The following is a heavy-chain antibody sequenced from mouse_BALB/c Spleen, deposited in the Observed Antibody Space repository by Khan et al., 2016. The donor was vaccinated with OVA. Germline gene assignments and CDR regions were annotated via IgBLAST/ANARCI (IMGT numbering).Heavy chain of an antibody. V-gene: IGHV1-5*01. CDR2: IYPGISDT. J-gene: IGHJ2*01. Sequence: EVQLQQSGTVLARPGASVKMSCKASGYSFTSYWMHWVKQRPGLGLEWIGAIYPGISDTRYNQKFKGKAKLTAATSATTAYMELSSLTNEDSAVYYCTRSYDSYYFDYWGQGTLLTVSS. CDR1: GYSFTSYW. CDR3: TRSYDSYYFDY. D-gene: IGHD2-4*01.